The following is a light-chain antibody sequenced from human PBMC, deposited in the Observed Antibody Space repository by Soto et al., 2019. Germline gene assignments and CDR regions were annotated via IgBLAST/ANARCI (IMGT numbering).Light chain of an antibody. J-gene: IGLJ3*02. V-gene: IGLV1-40*01. CDR2: GNS. CDR3: QSYDSSLSGSV. Sequence: QSVMTQQPSVSAAPGQKVTISCSGSSSNIGGKSVSWYQQLPGTAPKLLSYGNSNRPSGVPDRFSGSKSGTSASLAITGLQAEDEADYYCQSYDSSLSGSVFGGGTKVTVL. CDR1: SSNIGGKS.